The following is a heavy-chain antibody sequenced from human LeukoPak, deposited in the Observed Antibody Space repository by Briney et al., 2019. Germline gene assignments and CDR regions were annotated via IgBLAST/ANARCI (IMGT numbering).Heavy chain of an antibody. J-gene: IGHJ3*02. CDR1: GGSISSYY. V-gene: IGHV4-4*09. CDR3: ARPYSSGWYGAFDI. Sequence: SETLSLTCTVSGGSISSYYWSWIRQPPGKGLEWIGFLYTNGSPNYNPSLKSRVTISEDTSKNQLSMKLTSVTAADTAVYYCARPYSSGWYGAFDIWGQGTKVTVSS. D-gene: IGHD6-19*01. CDR2: LYTNGSP.